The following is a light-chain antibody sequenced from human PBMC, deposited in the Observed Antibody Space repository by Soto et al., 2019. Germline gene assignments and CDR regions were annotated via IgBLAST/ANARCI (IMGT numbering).Light chain of an antibody. J-gene: IGLJ2*01. CDR3: SSYTSSSLGV. CDR1: SSDVGGYNY. V-gene: IGLV2-14*01. CDR2: DVS. Sequence: QSALTQPASVSGSPGQSITISCTGTSSDVGGYNYVSWYQQHPGKAPKLMIYDVSNRPSGVSNRFSGSKSGNTASLTISGPQAEDAADYYCSSYTSSSLGVFGGGTKLTVL.